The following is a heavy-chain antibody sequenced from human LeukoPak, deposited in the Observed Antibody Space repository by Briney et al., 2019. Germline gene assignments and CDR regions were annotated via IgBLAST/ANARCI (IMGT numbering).Heavy chain of an antibody. CDR2: ISNDGSNK. D-gene: IGHD2-2*03. CDR3: AKDGYCSSTSCYPNHFDS. V-gene: IGHV3-30*18. Sequence: GGSLRLSCAGSGVTLSPYAMHGVRQAPGKGLEWVALISNDGSNKYYADSVKGRFTISRDNSKNTLDLQMNSLRAEDTAVYYCAKDGYCSSTSCYPNHFDSWGQGTLVIVSS. J-gene: IGHJ4*02. CDR1: GVTLSPYA.